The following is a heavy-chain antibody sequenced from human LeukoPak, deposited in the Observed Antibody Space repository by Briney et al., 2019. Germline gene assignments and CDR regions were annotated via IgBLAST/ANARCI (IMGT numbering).Heavy chain of an antibody. CDR3: ARVRAGFWYYFDY. Sequence: SETLSLTCIVSGGSVSSYYWTWIRQPPGKGLEWIGYIYNSGSTNYNPSLKSRVTISVDTSKNQFSLKLSSVTAADTAVYYCARVRAGFWYYFDYWGQGTLVTVPS. J-gene: IGHJ4*02. V-gene: IGHV4-59*02. D-gene: IGHD6-13*01. CDR1: GGSVSSYY. CDR2: IYNSGST.